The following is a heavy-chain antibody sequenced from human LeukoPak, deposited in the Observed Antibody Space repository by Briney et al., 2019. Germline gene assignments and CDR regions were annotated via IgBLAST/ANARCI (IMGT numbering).Heavy chain of an antibody. J-gene: IGHJ4*02. Sequence: SETLSVTCTVSGGSISSSSYYWGWIRRPPGKGLEWIGSIYYSGSTYYNPPLKSRVTISVDTSKNQFSLKLSSVTAADTAVYYCARGTSRNIVVVPAATPYFDYWGQGTLVTVSS. CDR2: IYYSGST. V-gene: IGHV4-39*07. D-gene: IGHD2-2*01. CDR1: GGSISSSSYY. CDR3: ARGTSRNIVVVPAATPYFDY.